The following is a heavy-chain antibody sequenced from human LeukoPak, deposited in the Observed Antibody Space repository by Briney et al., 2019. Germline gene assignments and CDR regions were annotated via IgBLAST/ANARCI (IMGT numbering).Heavy chain of an antibody. V-gene: IGHV4-59*01. CDR3: ASLRDPRADY. J-gene: IGHJ4*02. CDR1: GVSFSSYY. CDR2: IYYTGST. Sequence: PSETLSLTCTVSGVSFSSYYWSWIRQPPGKALEWIGYIYYTGSTNYHTSLKSRVTILVDKSKNQFSLRLSSVTAADTAVYYCASLRDPRADYWGQGSLVTASS.